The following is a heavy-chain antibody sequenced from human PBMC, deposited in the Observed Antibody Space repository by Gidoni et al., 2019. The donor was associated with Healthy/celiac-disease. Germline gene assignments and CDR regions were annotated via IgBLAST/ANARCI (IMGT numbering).Heavy chain of an antibody. J-gene: IGHJ4*02. Sequence: QWQLGPSGAEVKKPRCSVKVSCKAAGGPISSYAISWVRQAPGQGLEWMGGIIPIFGTANYAQKFQGRVTITAAESTSTAYMELSSLRSEDTAVYYCASELQTYDSSGYWGYFDYWGQGTLVTVSS. CDR1: GGPISSYA. D-gene: IGHD3-22*01. CDR2: IIPIFGTA. CDR3: ASELQTYDSSGYWGYFDY. V-gene: IGHV1-69*01.